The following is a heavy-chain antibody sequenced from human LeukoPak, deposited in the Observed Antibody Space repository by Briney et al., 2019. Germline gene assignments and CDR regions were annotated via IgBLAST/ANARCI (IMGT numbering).Heavy chain of an antibody. CDR3: ARIDGDGYRDY. CDR2: IYYSGST. V-gene: IGHV4-31*03. CDR1: GGSISSGGFY. Sequence: SETLSLTCTVSGGSISSGGFYWSWIRQHPGKGLEWIGYIYYSGSTYYNPSLKSRVTISVDTSKNQFSLKLSSVTAADTAVYYCARIDGDGYRDYWGQGTLVTVSS. J-gene: IGHJ4*02. D-gene: IGHD5-24*01.